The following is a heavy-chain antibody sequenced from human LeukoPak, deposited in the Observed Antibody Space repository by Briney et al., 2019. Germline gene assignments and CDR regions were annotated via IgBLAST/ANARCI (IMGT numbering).Heavy chain of an antibody. V-gene: IGHV4-34*01. J-gene: IGHJ5*02. CDR2: INPSGST. CDR3: ATGFGESEYNWFDP. CDR1: GGSFSGYY. D-gene: IGHD3-10*01. Sequence: PSETLSLTCAVYGGSFSGYYWSWIRQPPGKGLEWIGEINPSGSTNYNPSLKSRVTISVDTSKNQFSLKLSSVTAADTAVYYCATGFGESEYNWFDPWGQGTLVTVSS.